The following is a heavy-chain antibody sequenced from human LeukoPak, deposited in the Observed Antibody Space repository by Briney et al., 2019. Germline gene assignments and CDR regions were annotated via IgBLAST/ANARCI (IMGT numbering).Heavy chain of an antibody. V-gene: IGHV4-38-2*02. Sequence: SETLSLTCTVSGYSISSGYYWGWIRQSPGKALEWIGNIHHSGNTNYNPSLKSRVTIALDTSKNQFSLNLSSVTAADTAVYYCARASHWNQLHYFDYWGQGTLVTVSS. CDR1: GYSISSGYY. CDR3: ARASHWNQLHYFDY. J-gene: IGHJ4*02. CDR2: IHHSGNT. D-gene: IGHD1-1*01.